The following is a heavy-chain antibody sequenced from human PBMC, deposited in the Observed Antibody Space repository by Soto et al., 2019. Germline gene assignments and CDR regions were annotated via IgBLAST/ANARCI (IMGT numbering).Heavy chain of an antibody. CDR1: GYSFTSHW. J-gene: IGHJ6*02. Sequence: GESLKISCQGSGYSFTSHWITWVRQTPGKGLEWMGRIDPSDSYTNYSPSFQGHVTISADKSISTAYLPWRSLKASDTAMYYCSLDNVQITNLNYDMDVLGQGTTVTVSS. V-gene: IGHV5-10-1*01. CDR3: SLDNVQITNLNYDMDV. D-gene: IGHD1-1*01. CDR2: IDPSDSYT.